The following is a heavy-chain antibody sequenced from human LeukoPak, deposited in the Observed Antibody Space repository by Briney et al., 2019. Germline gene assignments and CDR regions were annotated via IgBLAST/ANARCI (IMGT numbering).Heavy chain of an antibody. V-gene: IGHV4-59*01. J-gene: IGHJ4*02. CDR3: ARDRELGY. D-gene: IGHD3-10*01. CDR1: GGSISIYY. Sequence: SETLSLACTVSGGSISIYYWNWIRQPPGKGLEWIGYIYNSGSTNYNPSLKSRVTISVDTSKNQFSLKLTSVTAADTAVYYCARDRELGYWGQGTLVTVSS. CDR2: IYNSGST.